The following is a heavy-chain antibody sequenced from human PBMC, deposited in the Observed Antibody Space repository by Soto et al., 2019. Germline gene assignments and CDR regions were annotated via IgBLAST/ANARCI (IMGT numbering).Heavy chain of an antibody. CDR3: ARAPTYYYDSSGYYRKPFDY. D-gene: IGHD3-22*01. J-gene: IGHJ4*02. Sequence: SETLSLTCAVYGGSFSGYYWSWIRQPPGKGLEWIGEINHSGSTNYNPSLKSRVTISVDTSKNQFSLKLSSVTAAGTAVYYCARAPTYYYDSSGYYRKPFDYWGQGTLVTVS. CDR1: GGSFSGYY. V-gene: IGHV4-34*01. CDR2: INHSGST.